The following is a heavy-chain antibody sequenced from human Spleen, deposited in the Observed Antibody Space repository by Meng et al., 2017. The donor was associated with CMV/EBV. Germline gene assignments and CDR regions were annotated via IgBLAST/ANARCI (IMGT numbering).Heavy chain of an antibody. V-gene: IGHV1-18*01. CDR2: INTYNGNT. CDR3: ARDPALLWFGESSYGMDV. CDR1: GYTFNSYG. D-gene: IGHD3-10*01. J-gene: IGHJ6*02. Sequence: ASVKVSCKASGYTFNSYGVTWVRQAPGQGLEWMGWINTYNGNTNYAQKLQGRVTMTTDTSTSTAYMELRSLRAEDTAVYYCARDPALLWFGESSYGMDVWGQGTTVTVSS.